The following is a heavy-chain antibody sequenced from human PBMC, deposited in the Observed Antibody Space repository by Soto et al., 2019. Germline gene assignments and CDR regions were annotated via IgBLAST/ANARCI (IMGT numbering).Heavy chain of an antibody. V-gene: IGHV3-53*01. CDR1: GFTVSSNY. CDR3: ARSPMGATYFNY. Sequence: GGSLRLSCAASGFTVSSNYMSWVRQAPGKGLEWVSVIYSGGSTYYADSVKGRFTISRDNSKNTLYLQMNSLRAEDTAVYYCARSPMGATYFNYWGQGALVTVSS. D-gene: IGHD1-26*01. J-gene: IGHJ4*02. CDR2: IYSGGST.